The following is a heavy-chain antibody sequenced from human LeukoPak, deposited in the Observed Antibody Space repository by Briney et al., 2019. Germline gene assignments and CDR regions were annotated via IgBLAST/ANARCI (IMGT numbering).Heavy chain of an antibody. J-gene: IGHJ4*02. CDR3: ARDHSSSCQLLDY. CDR1: GYTFTNFG. V-gene: IGHV1-18*01. CDR2: ISVYNGDT. Sequence: ASVKVSCKASGYTFTNFGISWVRQAPGQGLEWMGWISVYNGDTNFAQKLQGRVTMTTDTSTTTAYMELRNLRSDDTAMYYCARDHSSSCQLLDYWGQGTLVTVPS. D-gene: IGHD6-13*01.